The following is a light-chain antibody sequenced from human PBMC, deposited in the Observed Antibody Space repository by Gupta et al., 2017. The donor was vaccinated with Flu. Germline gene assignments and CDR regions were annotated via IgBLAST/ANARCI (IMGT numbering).Light chain of an antibody. CDR1: NIGSKS. V-gene: IGLV3-21*02. CDR2: YES. J-gene: IGLJ3*02. CDR3: HVSADGRDDSGL. Sequence: SYELTQPPSVSVAPGQTARMTCGGNNIGSKSVHWYQQKPGQAPVVVVEYESDRPSGIPDRFLCAPSWDTDTLIINSVDDGDDADEYYHVSADGRDDSGLFGGGTKLTVL.